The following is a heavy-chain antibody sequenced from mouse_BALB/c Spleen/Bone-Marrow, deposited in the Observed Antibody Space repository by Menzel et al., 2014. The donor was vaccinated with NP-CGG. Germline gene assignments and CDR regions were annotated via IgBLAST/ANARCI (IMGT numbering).Heavy chain of an antibody. CDR1: GFTFSNYW. CDR3: TLPFGPGFDY. V-gene: IGHV6-6*02. CDR2: IRLESNNYAT. Sequence: DVKFVESGGGLVQPGGSMKLSCVASGFTFSNYWMNWVRQSPEKGLEWVAEIRLESNNYATHYAESVKGRLTISRDDSKSSVYLQMNNLRAENTGLYYCTLPFGPGFDYGGQGTPLPVPS. J-gene: IGHJ2*01.